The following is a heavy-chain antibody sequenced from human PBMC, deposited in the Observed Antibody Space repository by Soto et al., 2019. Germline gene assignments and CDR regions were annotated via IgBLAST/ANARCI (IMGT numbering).Heavy chain of an antibody. CDR3: ARRVGAVPSQD. D-gene: IGHD1-26*01. CDR1: GASISSRSFH. V-gene: IGHV4-39*07. CDR2: IYYDGTT. J-gene: IGHJ1*01. Sequence: QLQLQESGPGLVKPSETLSLTCSVSGASISSRSFHWGWIRQAPGKGLEWIGSIYYDGTTFYNPSLESRVTISADTSNNQFSLKMNSLTAADTAVFFCARRVGAVPSQDWGQGTLVIVSA.